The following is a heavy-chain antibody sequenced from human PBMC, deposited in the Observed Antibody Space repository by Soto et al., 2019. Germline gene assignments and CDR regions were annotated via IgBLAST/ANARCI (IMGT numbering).Heavy chain of an antibody. D-gene: IGHD3-22*01. CDR1: GFPLSSYW. J-gene: IGHJ4*02. CDR2: IKQDGFDK. Sequence: GGSLRLSCEASGFPLSSYWMSWVRQAPGKGLEWLANIKQDGFDKYYVDSVKGRFTISRDNAKNSLYLQMNSLRAEDTAVYYCARDRKYDSSGYYYVGYWGQGTLVTVSS. V-gene: IGHV3-7*01. CDR3: ARDRKYDSSGYYYVGY.